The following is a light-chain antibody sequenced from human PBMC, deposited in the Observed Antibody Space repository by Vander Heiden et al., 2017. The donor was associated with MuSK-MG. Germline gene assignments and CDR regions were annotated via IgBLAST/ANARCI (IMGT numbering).Light chain of an antibody. CDR2: GAS. CDR3: QQDYNS. V-gene: IGKV3D-7*01. J-gene: IGKJ5*01. CDR1: QSVSSSY. Sequence: EIVMTQSPATLSLSPGERATLSCRASQSVSSSYLSWYQQKPGQAPSLLIYGASTRVTGIPARFRGSGSGTDFTLTISSLQPEDFAVYYCQQDYNSFGQGTRLEIK.